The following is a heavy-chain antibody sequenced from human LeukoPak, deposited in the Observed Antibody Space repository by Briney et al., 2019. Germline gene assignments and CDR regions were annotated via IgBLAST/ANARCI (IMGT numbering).Heavy chain of an antibody. CDR2: IRSKAYGGTT. CDR1: GFTFGDYA. D-gene: IGHD6-19*01. J-gene: IGHJ4*02. V-gene: IGHV3-49*03. CDR3: TRGYSSGWHEQDY. Sequence: GGSLRLPCTASGFTFGDYAMSWFRQAPGKGLEWVGFIRSKAYGGTTEYAASVKGRFTISRDDSKSIAYLQMNSLKTEDTAVYYCTRGYSSGWHEQDYWGQGTLVTVSS.